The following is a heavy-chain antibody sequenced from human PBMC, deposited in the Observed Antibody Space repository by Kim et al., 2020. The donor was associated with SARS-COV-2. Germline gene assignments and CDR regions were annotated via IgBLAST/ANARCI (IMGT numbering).Heavy chain of an antibody. V-gene: IGHV1-2*02. Sequence: QKFQGRVTMTRDTSTSTAYMELSRLRSDDTAVYYCARDQRKVVGATFGFWGQGTLVTVSS. CDR3: ARDQRKVVGATFGF. D-gene: IGHD1-26*01. J-gene: IGHJ5*01.